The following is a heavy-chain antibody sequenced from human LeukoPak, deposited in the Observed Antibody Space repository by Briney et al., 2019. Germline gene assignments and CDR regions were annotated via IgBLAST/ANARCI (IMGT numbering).Heavy chain of an antibody. Sequence: GESLKISCKGSGCSFTNYWIGWVRQMPGKVLEWMGIIYPADSDTRYSPSFQGQVTVSVDKSINTAYLQWSSLKTSDTAMYYCARTYCSTISCFGLYYYYGVDVWGQGTTVTVSS. CDR3: ARTYCSTISCFGLYYYYGVDV. D-gene: IGHD2-2*01. J-gene: IGHJ6*02. CDR1: GCSFTNYW. CDR2: IYPADSDT. V-gene: IGHV5-51*01.